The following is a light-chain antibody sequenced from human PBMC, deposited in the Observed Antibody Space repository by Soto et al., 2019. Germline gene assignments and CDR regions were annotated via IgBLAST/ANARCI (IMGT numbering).Light chain of an antibody. CDR2: AAS. V-gene: IGKV3-20*01. Sequence: EIVLTQSPDTLSLSPGERATLFCRASQTLSINSLAWYQQKPGQAPRLLIYAASTRHTGIPDRFNGSGSGTDFALNINRLEPDDFAVYFCQQYDVAPLTFGPGTKVDVK. CDR3: QQYDVAPLT. CDR1: QTLSINS. J-gene: IGKJ3*01.